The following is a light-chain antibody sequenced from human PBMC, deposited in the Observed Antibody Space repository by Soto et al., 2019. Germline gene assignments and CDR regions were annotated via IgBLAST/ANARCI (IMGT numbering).Light chain of an antibody. CDR2: DVS. J-gene: IGLJ2*01. CDR1: SSDVGGYNH. V-gene: IGLV2-14*01. CDR3: SSYTSSSTLV. Sequence: QSALTQPASVSGSPGQSITISCTGTSSDVGGYNHVSWYQQNPGKAPKLMIYDVSNRPPGVSNRFSGSKSGNTASLTISGLQAEDEADYYCSSYTSSSTLVFGGGTKLTVL.